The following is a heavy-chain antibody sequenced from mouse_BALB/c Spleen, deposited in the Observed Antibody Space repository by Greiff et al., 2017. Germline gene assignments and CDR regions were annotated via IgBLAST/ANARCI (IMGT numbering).Heavy chain of an antibody. D-gene: IGHD2-4*01. V-gene: IGHV3-2*02. Sequence: EVQLQESGPGLVKPSQSLSLTCTVTGYSITSDYAWNWIRQFPGNKLEWMGYISYSGSTSYNPSLKSRISITRDTSKNQFFLQLNSVTTEDTATYYCASRSTMIPVFAYWGQGTLITVSA. CDR3: ASRSTMIPVFAY. J-gene: IGHJ3*01. CDR1: GYSITSDYA. CDR2: ISYSGST.